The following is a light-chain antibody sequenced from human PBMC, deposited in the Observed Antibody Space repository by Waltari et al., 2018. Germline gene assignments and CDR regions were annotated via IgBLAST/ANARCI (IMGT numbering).Light chain of an antibody. J-gene: IGKJ1*01. CDR3: QQYNDWPPWT. Sequence: IVMTQSPDTLSVSPGERVTLSCRARQSVASSLAWYHQKSGQAPRVLIFGASTRAYGVPDRFTGSGSGTDFTLTISSLQSEDFGVYYCQQYNDWPPWTFGQGTRVEVK. V-gene: IGKV3-15*01. CDR2: GAS. CDR1: QSVASS.